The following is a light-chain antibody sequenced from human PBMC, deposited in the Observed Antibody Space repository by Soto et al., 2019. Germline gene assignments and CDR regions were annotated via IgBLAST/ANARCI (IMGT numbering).Light chain of an antibody. CDR2: AAS. CDR1: QSVSNN. Sequence: EIVMTQSPATLSVSPGERATLSCRASQSVSNNVAWYQQKPGQAPGVVIYAASMRATGIPARFSGRGSGTEFTLTISSLQSEDFALYYCQHYNDWPPWTFGQGTKVDIK. J-gene: IGKJ1*01. CDR3: QHYNDWPPWT. V-gene: IGKV3-15*01.